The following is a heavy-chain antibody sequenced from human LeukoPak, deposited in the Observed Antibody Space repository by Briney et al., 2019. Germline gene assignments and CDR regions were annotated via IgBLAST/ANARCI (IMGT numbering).Heavy chain of an antibody. CDR3: AKEGQESSGWGFYWCFDL. D-gene: IGHD6-19*01. Sequence: GGSLRLSCAASGFTFSSCAMSWVRQAPGKGLEWVSAITGSGGATYYADSVKGRFIISRDNSKNTMYLQMNSLRDEDTALYYCAKEGQESSGWGFYWCFDLWGRGTLVTVSS. CDR1: GFTFSSCA. V-gene: IGHV3-23*01. CDR2: ITGSGGAT. J-gene: IGHJ2*01.